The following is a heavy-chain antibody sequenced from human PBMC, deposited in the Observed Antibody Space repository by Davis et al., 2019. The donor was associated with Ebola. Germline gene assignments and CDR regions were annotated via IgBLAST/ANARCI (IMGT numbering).Heavy chain of an antibody. J-gene: IGHJ5*02. CDR2: ISTDGSNK. V-gene: IGHV3-30*03. D-gene: IGHD2-15*01. CDR3: TREGGGSGSGWFDP. Sequence: GESLKISCAASGFTFSSFGMHWVRQAPGKGLEWVALISTDGSNKDYSDSVKGRFTISRDNSENTLYLLMNSLRVEDTAVYYCTREGGGSGSGWFDPWGQGTVVTVSS. CDR1: GFTFSSFG.